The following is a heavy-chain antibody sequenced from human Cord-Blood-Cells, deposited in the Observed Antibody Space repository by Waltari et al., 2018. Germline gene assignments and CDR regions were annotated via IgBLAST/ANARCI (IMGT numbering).Heavy chain of an antibody. CDR1: GGSISSSSYY. V-gene: IGHV4-39*01. Sequence: QLQLQESGPGLVKPSETLSLTCTVSGGSISSSSYYWGWIRQPPGKGLEWIGSIYYSGSTYYNPSLKSRVTISVDTSKNQFSLKLSSVTAADTAVYYCARHEVAAPVFDAFDIWGQGTMVTVSS. J-gene: IGHJ3*02. D-gene: IGHD6-6*01. CDR2: IYYSGST. CDR3: ARHEVAAPVFDAFDI.